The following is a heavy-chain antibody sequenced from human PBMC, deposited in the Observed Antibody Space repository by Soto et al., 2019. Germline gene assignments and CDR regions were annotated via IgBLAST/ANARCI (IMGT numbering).Heavy chain of an antibody. CDR3: ARAQTMMILARFDP. CDR1: GFKFRNYA. V-gene: IGHV3-33*01. CDR2: IWFDGSKK. D-gene: IGHD3-22*01. J-gene: IGHJ5*02. Sequence: GGSLRLSCAASGFKFRNYAIHWVRQAPGKGLEWLAVIWFDGSKKYYADSVKGRFTISRDNSKNTVYLDMNSLTADDSGAFYCARAQTMMILARFDPWGHGTLVTVSS.